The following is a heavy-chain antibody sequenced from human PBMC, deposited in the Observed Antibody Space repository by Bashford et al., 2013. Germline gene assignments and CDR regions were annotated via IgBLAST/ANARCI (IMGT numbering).Heavy chain of an antibody. CDR2: IYHSGST. D-gene: IGHD3-3*01. V-gene: IGHV4-4*02. Sequence: SSETLSLTCAVSGGSISSSNWWSWVRQPPGKGLEWIGEIYHSGSTNYNPSLKSRVTISVDKSKNQFSLKLSSVTAADTAVYYCARVFTIFGVGFPYYYYYMDVVGQRDHGHRLL. CDR1: GGSISSSNW. CDR3: ARVFTIFGVGFPYYYYYMDV. J-gene: IGHJ6*03.